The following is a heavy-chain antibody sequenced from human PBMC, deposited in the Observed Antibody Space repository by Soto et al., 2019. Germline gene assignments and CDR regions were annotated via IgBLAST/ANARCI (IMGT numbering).Heavy chain of an antibody. D-gene: IGHD2-15*01. J-gene: IGHJ5*02. V-gene: IGHV3-23*01. CDR2: ISGSGGST. CDR1: GFTFSSYA. CDR3: AKDRRTGPTPFWFEP. Sequence: GVSLRLSCAASGFTFSSYAMSWVRQAPGKGLEWVSAISGSGGSTYYADSVKGRFTISRDNSKNTLYLQMNSLRAEDTAVYYCAKDRRTGPTPFWFEPWGLGTLVTVSS.